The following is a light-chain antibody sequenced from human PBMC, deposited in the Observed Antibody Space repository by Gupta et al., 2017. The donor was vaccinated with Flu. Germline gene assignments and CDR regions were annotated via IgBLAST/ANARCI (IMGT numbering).Light chain of an antibody. J-gene: IGLJ3*02. CDR1: SSEIGAGYD. CDR2: GNN. V-gene: IGLV1-40*01. Sequence: TISCTGSSSEIGAGYDVHWYQQVPGTAPKLLIYGNNNRPSGVPDRFSGSKSGTSASLAITGLQAEDEADYYCQSYDSRLSGSVFGGGTRVTVL. CDR3: QSYDSRLSGSV.